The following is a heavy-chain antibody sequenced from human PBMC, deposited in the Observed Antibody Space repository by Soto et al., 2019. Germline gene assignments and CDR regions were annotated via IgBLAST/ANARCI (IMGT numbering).Heavy chain of an antibody. J-gene: IGHJ5*02. D-gene: IGHD6-13*01. CDR3: ARMSATGTRWFDP. Sequence: PSLTCTVSGGSFSSGAYHWSWIRQYPGKGLEWIGSISYRGNTYYNPSLKSRLSMSVDTSKNQFSLNLTSVTAADTAVYFCARMSATGTRWFDPWGQGTQVTVSS. CDR1: GGSFSSGAYH. CDR2: ISYRGNT. V-gene: IGHV4-31*03.